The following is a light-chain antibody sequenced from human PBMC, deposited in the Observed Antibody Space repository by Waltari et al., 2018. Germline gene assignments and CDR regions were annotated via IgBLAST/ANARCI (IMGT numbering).Light chain of an antibody. CDR2: GAS. Sequence: EIVMTQSPATLSLSPGERATLSCRASQSVSTNLAWYQQKPGQAPRLLIYGASTRATGIPARFSGSGSGTDFTLTISSLQSEDFAVYYCQQYNDWSFGQGTKLEIK. J-gene: IGKJ2*01. CDR1: QSVSTN. CDR3: QQYNDWS. V-gene: IGKV3-15*01.